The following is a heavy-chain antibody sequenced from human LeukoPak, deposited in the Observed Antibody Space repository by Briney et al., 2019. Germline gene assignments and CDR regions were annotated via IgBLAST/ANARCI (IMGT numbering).Heavy chain of an antibody. J-gene: IGHJ4*02. CDR1: GYSFTGSY. D-gene: IGHD1-26*01. CDR2: INPNSGGT. Sequence: ASVKVSCKASGYSFTGSYMHWVRQAPGQGLEWMGWINPNSGGTNYAQKFQDRVTMTRDTSISTVYMELGGLRSDDTAVYYCGRDGKIVGATTGFDYWGQGTLVTVSS. V-gene: IGHV1-2*02. CDR3: GRDGKIVGATTGFDY.